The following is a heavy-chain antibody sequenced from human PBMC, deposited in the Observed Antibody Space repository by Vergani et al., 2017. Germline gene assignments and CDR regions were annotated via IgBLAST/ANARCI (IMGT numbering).Heavy chain of an antibody. V-gene: IGHV3-30*18. J-gene: IGHJ4*02. D-gene: IGHD1-1*01. CDR3: AKDRYGDY. Sequence: QVQLVESGGGVVQPGRSLRLSCAASGFTFSSYGMHWVRQAPGKGLEWVAVISYDGSNKYYAESVKGRFTISRDNSKNTLYLQMNSLRAEDTAVYYCAKDRYGDYWGQGTLVTVSS. CDR2: ISYDGSNK. CDR1: GFTFSSYG.